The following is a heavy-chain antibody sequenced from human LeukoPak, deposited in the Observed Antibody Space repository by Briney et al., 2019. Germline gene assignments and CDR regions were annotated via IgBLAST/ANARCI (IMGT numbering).Heavy chain of an antibody. Sequence: ASVKVSCKASGYTFTNYDINWGRQAPGQGLEWMGWISVHNGKTNYAQNLQGRVTMTTDTSTSTACMELRSLRSDDTAVYYCARNGVNNGGDYWGQGTLVTVSS. CDR2: ISVHNGKT. J-gene: IGHJ4*02. V-gene: IGHV1-18*01. CDR3: ARNGVNNGGDY. D-gene: IGHD4-23*01. CDR1: GYTFTNYD.